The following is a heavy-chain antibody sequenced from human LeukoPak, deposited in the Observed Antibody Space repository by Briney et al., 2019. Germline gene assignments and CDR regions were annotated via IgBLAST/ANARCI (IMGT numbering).Heavy chain of an antibody. Sequence: GGSLRLSCAASGFTFSSYSMTWVRQAPGKELEWVANIKQDGSEKFYVDSVKGRFTISRDNAKNSLHLQMNSLRAEDTAVYYCARDPYYYESSGYFFGAFDIWGRGTMVTVSS. V-gene: IGHV3-7*01. CDR2: IKQDGSEK. J-gene: IGHJ3*02. CDR1: GFTFSSYS. CDR3: ARDPYYYESSGYFFGAFDI. D-gene: IGHD3-22*01.